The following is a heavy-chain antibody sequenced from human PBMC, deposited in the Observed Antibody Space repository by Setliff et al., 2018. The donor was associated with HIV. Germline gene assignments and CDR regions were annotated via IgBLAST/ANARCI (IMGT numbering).Heavy chain of an antibody. V-gene: IGHV4-59*11. CDR2: ISNTGNI. CDR1: SGSISSHY. J-gene: IGHJ5*02. CDR3: ARDLRFDP. Sequence: TLSLTCTVSSGSISSHYWSWIRQPPGKGLEWIGYISNTGNINYNPSLRSRVTISVDTSKNQFSLKLTSVTAADTAVYYCARDLRFDPWGQGTLVTVSS.